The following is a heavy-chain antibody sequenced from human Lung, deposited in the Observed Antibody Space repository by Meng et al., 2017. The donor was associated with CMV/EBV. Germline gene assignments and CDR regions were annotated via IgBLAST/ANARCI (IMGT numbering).Heavy chain of an antibody. J-gene: IGHJ4*02. CDR2: INPITGVT. Sequence: ASXXVSXKASGYTFTKNYMYWVRQAPGQGLECMGWINPITGVTNFAQKFQGRVTMTRDTSIPTAYMELSNLRSDDTAVYYCARKARDYALRSLDYWCQGTLVTVSS. V-gene: IGHV1-2*02. CDR1: GYTFTKNY. CDR3: ARKARDYALRSLDY. D-gene: IGHD4-17*01.